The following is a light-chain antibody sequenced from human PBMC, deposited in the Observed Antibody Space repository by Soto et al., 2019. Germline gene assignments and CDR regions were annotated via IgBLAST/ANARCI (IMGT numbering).Light chain of an antibody. CDR2: AAS. J-gene: IGKJ4*01. CDR3: QQANSFPT. V-gene: IGKV1-12*01. Sequence: DIQMTQSPSSVSASVGDRVTITCRASRDISSLLAWYQQKPGKAPKLLIYAASSLQSGVPSRFSGSGSGTDFTLNISSLQPENFATYYCQQANSFPTFGGGTKVEI. CDR1: RDISSL.